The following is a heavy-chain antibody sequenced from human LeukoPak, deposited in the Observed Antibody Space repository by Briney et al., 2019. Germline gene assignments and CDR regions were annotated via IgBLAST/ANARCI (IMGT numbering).Heavy chain of an antibody. CDR1: GGSISSTYY. J-gene: IGHJ3*02. CDR2: IFYRGST. V-gene: IGHV4-39*07. Sequence: PSETLSLTCTVSGGSISSTYYWGWIRQPPGKGLEWIGSIFYRGSTYNNPSLKSRVTISVDTSKNQFSLKLGYVTAVDTAVYYCAHKFAGSYAFDIWGQGTMVTVSS. CDR3: AHKFAGSYAFDI.